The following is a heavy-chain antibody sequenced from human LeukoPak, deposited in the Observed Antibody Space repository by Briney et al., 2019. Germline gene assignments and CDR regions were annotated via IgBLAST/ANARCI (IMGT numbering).Heavy chain of an antibody. CDR3: ARHDAGIAARPFDN. J-gene: IGHJ4*02. D-gene: IGHD6-6*01. CDR1: GGSISTYY. Sequence: PSETLSLTCTVSGGSISTYYWSWIRRPPGKGLEWIAYIHASGPTNCNPSLKSRITISVDTSKNQFSLKLSSVTAADTAVYYCARHDAGIAARPFDNWGQGTLVTVSS. V-gene: IGHV4-4*09. CDR2: IHASGPT.